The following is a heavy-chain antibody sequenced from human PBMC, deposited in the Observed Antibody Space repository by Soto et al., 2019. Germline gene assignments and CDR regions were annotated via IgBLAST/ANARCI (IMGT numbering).Heavy chain of an antibody. CDR2: ITETGGDT. V-gene: IGHV3-23*01. CDR3: TKASPGRHHMDV. Sequence: EVQLLESGGDLVQPGGSLRLSCAASGFTFSKFVMRWVRQTPGKGLEWVSTITETGGDTYYTDSVKGRFTISRDNSKNTLYLQMTSLRAEDPALYYCTKASPGRHHMDVWGQGTTVTVSS. CDR1: GFTFSKFV. J-gene: IGHJ6*02.